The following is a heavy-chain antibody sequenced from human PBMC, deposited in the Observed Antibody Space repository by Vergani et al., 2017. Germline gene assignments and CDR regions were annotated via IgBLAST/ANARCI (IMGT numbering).Heavy chain of an antibody. CDR2: IHHSGDT. V-gene: IGHV4-38-2*01. CDR1: DSSIMTNPY. Sequence: QVQLPESGPGLVKPSETLTLTCDVSDSSIMTNPYWGWFRQSPGKGLELIWCIHHSGDTHYKSSLKSRVSISIVSSSKFSLSLTSVTAADTAIYYCARHRGSGGFFPSSYFYGMDVWGHGTTGTVSS. CDR3: ARHRGSGGFFPSSYFYGMDV. J-gene: IGHJ6*02. D-gene: IGHD3-10*01.